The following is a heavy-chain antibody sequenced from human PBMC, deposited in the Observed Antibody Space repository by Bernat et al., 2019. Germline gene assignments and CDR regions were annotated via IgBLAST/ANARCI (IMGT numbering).Heavy chain of an antibody. CDR1: GYSFTSYW. CDR3: ERLGTMVQAGIDGGGY. D-gene: IGHD4/OR15-4a*01. V-gene: IGHV5-10-1*03. J-gene: IGHJ4*02. CDR2: IDPSDSYT. Sequence: EVQLVQSGAEVKKPGESLRISCKGSGYSFTSYWISWVRQMPGKGLEWMGRIDPSDSYTNYSPSFQGHVTISADKSISTAYLQWSSLKASDTAMYYWERLGTMVQAGIDGGGYWGQGTLVTVSS.